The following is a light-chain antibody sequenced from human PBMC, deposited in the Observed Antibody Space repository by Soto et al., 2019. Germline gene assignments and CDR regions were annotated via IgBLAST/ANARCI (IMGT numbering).Light chain of an antibody. J-gene: IGLJ1*01. CDR1: SSDVGYYNY. CDR3: SSYTTNTTRV. CDR2: EVS. Sequence: QSALTQPASVSGSAGQSITISCTGTSSDVGYYNYVSWYQQHPGKAPKVIIYEVSNRPSGVSNRFSGSKSGNTASLTISGLHTEDEADYYCSSYTTNTTRVFGTGTKLTVL. V-gene: IGLV2-14*03.